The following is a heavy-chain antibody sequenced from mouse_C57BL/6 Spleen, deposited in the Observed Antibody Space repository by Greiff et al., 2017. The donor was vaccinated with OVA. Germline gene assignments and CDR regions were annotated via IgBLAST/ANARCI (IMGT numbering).Heavy chain of an antibody. CDR2: IWGSGST. J-gene: IGHJ1*03. D-gene: IGHD1-1*01. Sequence: VQLQQSGPGLVAPSQSLSITCTVSGFSLTSYGVDWVRQPPGKGLEWLGVIWGSGSTNYNTALMSRLSISKDNSKSRVFLKRNSLQTDDTAKYYGTKQISREYFDVWGTGTTVTVSS. CDR1: GFSLTSYG. V-gene: IGHV2-9*01. CDR3: TKQISREYFDV.